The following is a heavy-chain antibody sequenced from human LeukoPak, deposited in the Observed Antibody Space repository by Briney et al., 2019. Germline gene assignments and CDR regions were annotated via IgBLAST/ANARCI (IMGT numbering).Heavy chain of an antibody. V-gene: IGHV4-61*01. CDR3: ARGGYYGLGNDCRFDP. CDR2: IYYSGST. D-gene: IGHD3-10*01. J-gene: IGHJ5*02. CDR1: GGSISSGSYY. Sequence: PSETLSLTCTVSGGSISSGSYYWSWIRQPPGKGLEWIGYIYYSGSTNYRPSLKSRVTISVDTSKNQFSLKLSCVTAADTAVYYCARGGYYGLGNDCRFDPWGQGTLVTVSS.